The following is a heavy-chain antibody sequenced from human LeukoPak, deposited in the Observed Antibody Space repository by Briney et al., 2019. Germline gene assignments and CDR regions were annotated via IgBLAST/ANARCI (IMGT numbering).Heavy chain of an antibody. Sequence: GASVKVSCKASGYTFTSYYMHWVRQAPGQGLEWMGIINPSGGSTSYAQMLQGRVTMTTDTSTGTAYMELRSLRSDDTAVYYCARDRATMVRGDGGYWGQGTLVTVSS. V-gene: IGHV1-46*01. D-gene: IGHD3-10*01. CDR3: ARDRATMVRGDGGY. CDR2: INPSGGST. CDR1: GYTFTSYY. J-gene: IGHJ4*02.